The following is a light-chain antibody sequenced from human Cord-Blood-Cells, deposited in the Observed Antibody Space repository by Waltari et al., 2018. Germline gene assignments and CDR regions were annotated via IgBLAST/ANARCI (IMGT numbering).Light chain of an antibody. CDR1: QSVSSY. J-gene: IGKJ2*03. V-gene: IGKV3-11*01. CDR2: DAS. Sequence: EIVLTQSPATLSLSPGERATLSCRASQSVSSYLAWYQQKPGQAPRHLIYDASNRATGIPARFSGSGSGTDFTLTISSLEPEDFAVYYCRQRSNWPPLYSFGQGTKLEIK. CDR3: RQRSNWPPLYS.